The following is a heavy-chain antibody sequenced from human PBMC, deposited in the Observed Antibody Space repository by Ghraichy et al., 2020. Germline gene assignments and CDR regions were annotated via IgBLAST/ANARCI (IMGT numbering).Heavy chain of an antibody. V-gene: IGHV3-13*04. J-gene: IGHJ6*02. CDR1: GFTFSRYD. CDR3: ARGHCSSTSCPISDYYGMDV. Sequence: GGSLRLSCAASGFTFSRYDMHWVRQATGKGLEWVSTIGTAGDTYYPGSVKGRFTISRENAKNSLYLQMNSLRAGDTAVYYCARGHCSSTSCPISDYYGMDVWGQGPRSPSP. CDR2: IGTAGDT. D-gene: IGHD2-2*01.